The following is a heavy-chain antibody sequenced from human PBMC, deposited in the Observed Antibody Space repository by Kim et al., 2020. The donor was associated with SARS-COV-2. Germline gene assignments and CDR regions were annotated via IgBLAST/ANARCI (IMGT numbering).Heavy chain of an antibody. CDR2: IYYSGST. D-gene: IGHD6-13*01. CDR1: GGSISSGGYY. Sequence: SETLSLTCTVSGGSISSGGYYWSWIRQHPGKGLEWIGYIYYSGSTYYNPSLKSRVTISVDTSKNQFSLKLSSVTAADTAVYYCARGRRAAAVCAFDIWGQGTMVTVSS. J-gene: IGHJ3*02. V-gene: IGHV4-31*03. CDR3: ARGRRAAAVCAFDI.